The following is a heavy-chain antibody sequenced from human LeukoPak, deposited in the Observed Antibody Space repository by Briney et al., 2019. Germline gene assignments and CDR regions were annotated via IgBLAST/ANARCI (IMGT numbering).Heavy chain of an antibody. Sequence: PSETLSLTCAVYGGSFSGYYWSWIRQPPGKGLEWIGEINHSGSTNYNPSLKSRVTISVDTSKNQFSLKLSSVTAGDTAVYYCARGVYYDFWSGYWGYYYYYMDVWGKGTTVTVSS. CDR3: ARGVYYDFWSGYWGYYYYYMDV. V-gene: IGHV4-34*01. J-gene: IGHJ6*03. CDR2: INHSGST. CDR1: GGSFSGYY. D-gene: IGHD3-3*01.